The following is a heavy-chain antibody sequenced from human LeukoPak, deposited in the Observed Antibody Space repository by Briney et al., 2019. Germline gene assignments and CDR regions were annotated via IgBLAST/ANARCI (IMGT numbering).Heavy chain of an antibody. CDR1: GFTFSSYA. Sequence: GGSQRLSCAASGFTFSSYAMNWVSQAPGKGLEWVSSISSSSSYIYYADSVKGRFTISRDNAKNSLYLQMNSLRAEDTAVYYCARDHPYGSGSYDFDYWGQGALVTVSS. D-gene: IGHD3-10*01. CDR2: ISSSSSYI. J-gene: IGHJ4*02. V-gene: IGHV3-21*01. CDR3: ARDHPYGSGSYDFDY.